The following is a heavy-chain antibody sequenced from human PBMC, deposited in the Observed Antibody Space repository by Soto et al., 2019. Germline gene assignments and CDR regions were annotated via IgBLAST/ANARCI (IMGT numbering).Heavy chain of an antibody. D-gene: IGHD5-12*01. Sequence: QVHLVQSGVEVKTPGASVKVSCQASGYTFFTYDISWVRQAPGQGLEWMGWISTYSGDTKYAQKFQGRVTMTTDTSTTTAYLELRILISDDPAVYYCARHHGPTTSENWFDPWGQGTLVTVSS. V-gene: IGHV1-18*01. CDR3: ARHHGPTTSENWFDP. CDR2: ISTYSGDT. CDR1: GYTFFTYD. J-gene: IGHJ5*02.